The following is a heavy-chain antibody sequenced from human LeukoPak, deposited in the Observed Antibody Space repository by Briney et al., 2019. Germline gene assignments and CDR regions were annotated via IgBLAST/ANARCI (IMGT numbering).Heavy chain of an antibody. CDR1: GYTFTSYD. CDR2: MNPNSGNT. CDR3: ARGPIAGATKEDYYFDY. J-gene: IGHJ4*02. V-gene: IGHV1-8*01. D-gene: IGHD1-26*01. Sequence: ASVKVSCKASGYTFTSYDINWVRQATGQGLEWVGWMNPNSGNTGYAQKFQGRVTMTRNTSISTAYMELSSLRSEDTAVYYCARGPIAGATKEDYYFDYWGQGTLVTVSS.